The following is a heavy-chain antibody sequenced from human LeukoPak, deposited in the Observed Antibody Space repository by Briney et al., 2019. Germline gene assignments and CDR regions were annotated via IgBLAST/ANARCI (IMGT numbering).Heavy chain of an antibody. D-gene: IGHD3-22*01. CDR3: RGLETYYYDSLDY. CDR1: GFTFSSRDW. J-gene: IGHJ4*02. Sequence: GGSLRLSCVASGFTFSSRDWMTWVRQAPGKGLEWVANIKQDGSEKNYVDSVKGRFTISRDNAKNTLYLQMNSLRAEDTAVYYCRGLETYYYDSLDYWGQGTLVTVSS. V-gene: IGHV3-7*01. CDR2: IKQDGSEK.